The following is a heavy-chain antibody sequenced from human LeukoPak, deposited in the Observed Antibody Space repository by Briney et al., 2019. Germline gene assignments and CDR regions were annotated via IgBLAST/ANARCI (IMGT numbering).Heavy chain of an antibody. V-gene: IGHV1-69*13. Sequence: SVKVSXKTSGGTFTSYAITWMRQAPGQGLEWIGKIIPISGTTNYAQKFQGRVTFTADESTSTAYMELSSLRSEDTALYYCARKLRLGGNWFDPWGQGTLVTVSS. CDR3: ARKLRLGGNWFDP. D-gene: IGHD1-26*01. J-gene: IGHJ5*02. CDR1: GGTFTSYA. CDR2: IIPISGTT.